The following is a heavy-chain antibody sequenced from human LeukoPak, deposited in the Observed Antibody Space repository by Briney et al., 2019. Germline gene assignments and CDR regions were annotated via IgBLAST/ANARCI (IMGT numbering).Heavy chain of an antibody. V-gene: IGHV4-34*01. J-gene: IGHJ4*02. D-gene: IGHD3-3*01. Sequence: SETLSLTCAVYGGPFSGYYWSWIRQPPGKGLEWIGGINHSGSTNYNPSLKSRVTISVDTSKNQFSLKLSSVTAADTAVYYCARGYWDVLRFLEWSKPNVFDYWGQGTLVTVSS. CDR1: GGPFSGYY. CDR2: INHSGST. CDR3: ARGYWDVLRFLEWSKPNVFDY.